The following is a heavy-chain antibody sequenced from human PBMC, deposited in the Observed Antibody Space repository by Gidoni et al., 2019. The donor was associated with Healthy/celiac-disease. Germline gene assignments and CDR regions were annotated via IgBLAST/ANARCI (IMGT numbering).Heavy chain of an antibody. D-gene: IGHD3-3*01. CDR3: AKIRSPYYDFWSGSGAFDI. V-gene: IGHV3-23*01. J-gene: IGHJ3*02. Sequence: EVQLLESGGGLVQPGGSLRLSCPASGFTFSSYAIPWVRQAPGKGLEWVSAISGSGGSTYYADSVKGRFTISRDNSKNTLYLQMNSLRAEDTAVYYCAKIRSPYYDFWSGSGAFDIWGQGTMVTVSS. CDR2: ISGSGGST. CDR1: GFTFSSYA.